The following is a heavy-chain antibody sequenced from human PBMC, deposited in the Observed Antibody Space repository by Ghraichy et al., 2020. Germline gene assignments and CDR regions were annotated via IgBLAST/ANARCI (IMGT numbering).Heavy chain of an antibody. CDR1: GGSISSGGYS. J-gene: IGHJ4*02. D-gene: IGHD3-10*01. V-gene: IGHV4-30-2*01. CDR3: ARGRGPLGGILDY. Sequence: SETLSLTCAVSGGSISSGGYSWSWIRQPPGKGLEWIGYIYHSGSTYYNPSLKSRVTISVDRSKNQFSLKLSSVTAADTAVYYCARGRGPLGGILDYWGQGTLVTVSS. CDR2: IYHSGST.